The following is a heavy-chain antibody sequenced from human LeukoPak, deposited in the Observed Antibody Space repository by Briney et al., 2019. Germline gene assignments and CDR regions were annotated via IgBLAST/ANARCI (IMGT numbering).Heavy chain of an antibody. CDR1: GYTFTSFD. CDR3: ASSGWYEGYFDY. CDR2: IIPIFGTA. V-gene: IGHV1-69*05. Sequence: GASVKVSCKASGYTFTSFDISWVRQAPGQGLEWMGRIIPIFGTANYAQKFQGRVTITTDESTSTAYMELSSLRSEDTAVYYCASSGWYEGYFDYWDQGTLVTVSS. D-gene: IGHD6-19*01. J-gene: IGHJ4*02.